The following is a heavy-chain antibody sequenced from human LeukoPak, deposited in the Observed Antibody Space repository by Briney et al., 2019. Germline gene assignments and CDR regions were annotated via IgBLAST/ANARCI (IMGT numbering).Heavy chain of an antibody. J-gene: IGHJ4*02. CDR1: GFSVSSKY. Sequence: VQPGGSLILSCAASGFSVSSKYMSWVRQAPGKGLEWVSVIYGADGTYYADSVKGRFSISRDKSKNTLYPQMNNLRPEDTAVYYCARDGLLGATNPFDNWGQGTLVTVSS. CDR2: IYGADGT. CDR3: ARDGLLGATNPFDN. D-gene: IGHD1-26*01. V-gene: IGHV3-66*01.